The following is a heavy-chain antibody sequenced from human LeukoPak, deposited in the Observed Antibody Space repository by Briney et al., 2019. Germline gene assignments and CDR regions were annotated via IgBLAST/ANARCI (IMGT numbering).Heavy chain of an antibody. V-gene: IGHV3-23*01. CDR2: ITGSGGNT. CDR3: AKRALVGSTGGNDY. D-gene: IGHD1-26*01. CDR1: GFTFSSYA. J-gene: IGHJ4*02. Sequence: GGPLRLSCAASGFTFSSYAVRWVRQAPGKGLEWVSSITGSGGNTYYADSVRGRFTISRDNSKNTLYLQMNSLRAEDTAVYYCAKRALVGSTGGNDYWGQGTLVTVSS.